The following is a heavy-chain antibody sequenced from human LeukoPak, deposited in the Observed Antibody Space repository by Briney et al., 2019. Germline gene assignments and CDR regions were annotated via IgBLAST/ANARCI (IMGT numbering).Heavy chain of an antibody. V-gene: IGHV4-39*07. Sequence: PSETLSLTCTVFGGSISSSSYYWGWIRQPPGKGLEWIGSIYYSGSTYYNPSLKSRVTISVDTSKNQFSLKLSSVTAADTAVYYCARGRYYYDSSGSYYGKMDYWGQGTLVTVSS. D-gene: IGHD3-22*01. CDR1: GGSISSSSYY. CDR2: IYYSGST. CDR3: ARGRYYYDSSGSYYGKMDY. J-gene: IGHJ4*02.